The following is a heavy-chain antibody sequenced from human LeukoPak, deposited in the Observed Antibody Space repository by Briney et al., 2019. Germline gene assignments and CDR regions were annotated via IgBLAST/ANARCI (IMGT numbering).Heavy chain of an antibody. V-gene: IGHV4-38-2*01. CDR2: IYHSGST. Sequence: SETLSLTCAVSGYSISSGYYWGWIRQPPGKGLEWIGSIYHSGSTYYNPSLKSRVTISVDTSKNQFSLKLSSVTAADTAVYYCATYYYDSSGWDVWGKGTTVTVSS. J-gene: IGHJ6*04. CDR1: GYSISSGYY. D-gene: IGHD3-22*01. CDR3: ATYYYDSSGWDV.